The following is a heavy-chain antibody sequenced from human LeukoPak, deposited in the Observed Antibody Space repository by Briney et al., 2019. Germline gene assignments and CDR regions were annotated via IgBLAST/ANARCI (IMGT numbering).Heavy chain of an antibody. D-gene: IGHD2-15*01. CDR2: IKQDGSEK. V-gene: IGHV3-7*01. CDR1: EFTFITYW. J-gene: IGHJ6*03. Sequence: GGSLRLSCAASEFTFITYWMSWVRQAPGKGLEWVANIKQDGSEKYYVDSVKGRFTISRDNAKNSLYLQMNSLRAEDTAVYYCARAGRKSRGVDIVRKKETGYYYYMDVWGKGTTVTVSS. CDR3: ARAGRKSRGVDIVRKKETGYYYYMDV.